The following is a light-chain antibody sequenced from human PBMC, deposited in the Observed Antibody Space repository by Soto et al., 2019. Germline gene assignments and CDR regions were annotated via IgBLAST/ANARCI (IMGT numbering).Light chain of an antibody. J-gene: IGKJ1*01. CDR1: QSISGS. V-gene: IGKV1-39*01. CDR3: QQSDSTPPT. Sequence: DIQMTQSPSSLSACAGDRVTITCRASQSISGSLNWYQQKPGKAPKPLIYAASSLQRGVPSRFSGSGSGTDFTLTISGLQSDDFATYYCQQSDSTPPTFGQGTKVEI. CDR2: AAS.